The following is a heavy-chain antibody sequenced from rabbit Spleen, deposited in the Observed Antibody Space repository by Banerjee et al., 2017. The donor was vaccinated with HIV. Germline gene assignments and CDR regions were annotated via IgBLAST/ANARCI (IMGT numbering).Heavy chain of an antibody. Sequence: QEQLEESGGGLVKPGGTLTLTCKASGIDFSNYYYMCWVRQAPGKGLEWIACIYTGSSATTYYASWAKGRFTISKTSATTVTLQMTSLTVADTATYFCARDRVDSSGWYYGMDLWGQGTLVTVS. J-gene: IGHJ6*01. CDR2: IYTGSSATT. D-gene: IGHD4-1*01. CDR1: GIDFSNYYY. CDR3: ARDRVDSSGWYYGMDL. V-gene: IGHV1S45*01.